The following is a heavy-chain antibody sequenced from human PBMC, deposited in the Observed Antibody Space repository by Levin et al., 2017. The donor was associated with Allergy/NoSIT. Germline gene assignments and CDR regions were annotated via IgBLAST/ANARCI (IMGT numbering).Heavy chain of an antibody. V-gene: IGHV2-70*11. Sequence: SGPTLVKPTQTLTLTCTFSGFSLSTSGMCMSWIRQPPGKALEWLARIDWAGNKYYSTSLKTRLTISKDASKHQVVLTMTNMDPVDTATYYCARIQMGSGWHMNWFDPWGQGTVVIVSS. CDR3: ARIQMGSGWHMNWFDP. CDR2: IDWAGNK. J-gene: IGHJ5*02. CDR1: GFSLSTSGMC. D-gene: IGHD6-19*01.